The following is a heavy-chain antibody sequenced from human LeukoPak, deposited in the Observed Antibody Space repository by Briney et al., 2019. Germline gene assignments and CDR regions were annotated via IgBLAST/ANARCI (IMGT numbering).Heavy chain of an antibody. D-gene: IGHD2-2*01. V-gene: IGHV3-21*01. CDR3: ARDGPRYCSSTSCYVDY. CDR1: GFTFSSYS. CDR2: ISSSSSYI. Sequence: GGSLRLSCAASGFTFSSYSMNWVRQAPGKGLEWVSSISSSSSYIYYADSVKGRFTISRDIAKNSLYLQMNSLRAEDTAVYYCARDGPRYCSSTSCYVDYWGQGTLVTVSS. J-gene: IGHJ4*02.